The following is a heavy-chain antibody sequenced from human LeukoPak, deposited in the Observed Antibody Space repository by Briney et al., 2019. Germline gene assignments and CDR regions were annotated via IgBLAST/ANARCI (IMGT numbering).Heavy chain of an antibody. V-gene: IGHV3-7*04. Sequence: GGSLRLSCAASGLTFSRYWMNWVRQAPGKGLEWVANINEVGTEKHYVDSVEGRFTTSRDNAENSLFLQMNSLRVEDAAVYYCARGLRTAAGLDYWGQGTLVTVSS. D-gene: IGHD6-13*01. CDR1: GLTFSRYW. CDR3: ARGLRTAAGLDY. J-gene: IGHJ4*02. CDR2: INEVGTEK.